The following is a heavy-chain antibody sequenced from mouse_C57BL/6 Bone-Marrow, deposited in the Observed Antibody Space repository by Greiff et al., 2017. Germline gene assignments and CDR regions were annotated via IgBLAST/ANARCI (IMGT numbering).Heavy chain of an antibody. V-gene: IGHV1-26*01. D-gene: IGHD1-1*01. Sequence: EVQLQQSGPELVKPGASVKISCKASGYTFTDYYMNWVKQSHGKSLEWIGDINPNNGGTSYNQKFKGKATLTVDKSSSTAYMELRSLTSEDSTVYYCTSYDSSYEAMNYWGQGASVTVSS. J-gene: IGHJ4*01. CDR1: GYTFTDYY. CDR3: TSYDSSYEAMNY. CDR2: INPNNGGT.